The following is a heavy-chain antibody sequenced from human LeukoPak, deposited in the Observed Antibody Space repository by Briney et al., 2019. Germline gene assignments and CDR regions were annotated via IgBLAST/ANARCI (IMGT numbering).Heavy chain of an antibody. CDR2: IIPIFGTA. D-gene: IGHD6-19*01. CDR1: GGTFSSYA. J-gene: IGHJ5*02. V-gene: IGHV1-69*01. CDR3: ARELGIAVAGRFDP. Sequence: GASVKVSCKASGGTFSSYAISWVRQAPGQGLEWMGGIIPIFGTANYAQKFQGRVTITADESTSTAYMELSSLRSEDTAVYYCARELGIAVAGRFDPWGQGTLVTVFS.